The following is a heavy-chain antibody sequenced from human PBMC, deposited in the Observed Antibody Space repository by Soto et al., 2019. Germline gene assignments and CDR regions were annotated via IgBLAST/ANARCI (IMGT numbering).Heavy chain of an antibody. D-gene: IGHD6-19*01. CDR3: SFGWRFPAIVY. CDR1: GYTFTSYA. J-gene: IGHJ4*02. V-gene: IGHV1-3*01. CDR2: INAGNGNT. Sequence: QVQLVQSGAEVKKPGASVKVCCKASGYTFTSYAMHWVRQAPGQRLEWMGWINAGNGNTKYSQKFQGRVTITRDTSASTAYMELSSLRSEDTAVYYCSFGWRFPAIVYWGQGTLVTVSS.